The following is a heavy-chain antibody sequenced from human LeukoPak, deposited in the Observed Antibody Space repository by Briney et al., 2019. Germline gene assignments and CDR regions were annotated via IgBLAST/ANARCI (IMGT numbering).Heavy chain of an antibody. V-gene: IGHV4-59*12. CDR3: AVTVTTNAFDN. Sequence: SETLSLTCTVSGGSISNYYWSWIRHPPGKGLEWIWHIHYSGSTNYNPSLRRRVTMSVDTSKSQFSLKLSSVTAADTAVYYCAVTVTTNAFDNWGQGTLVTVSS. J-gene: IGHJ4*02. CDR2: IHYSGST. D-gene: IGHD4-17*01. CDR1: GGSISNYY.